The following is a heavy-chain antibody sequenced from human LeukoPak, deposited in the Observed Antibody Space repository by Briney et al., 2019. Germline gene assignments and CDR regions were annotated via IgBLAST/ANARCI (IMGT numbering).Heavy chain of an antibody. CDR2: IYYSGST. V-gene: IGHV4-39*07. CDR1: GGSISSSSYY. J-gene: IGHJ3*02. CDR3: ARGGYSSSSYAFDI. D-gene: IGHD6-6*01. Sequence: SETLSLTCTVSGGSISSSSYYWGWIRQPPGKGLEWIGSIYYSGSTYYNPSLKSRVTISVDTSKNQFSLKLSSVTAADTAAYYCARGGYSSSSYAFDIWGQGTMVTVSS.